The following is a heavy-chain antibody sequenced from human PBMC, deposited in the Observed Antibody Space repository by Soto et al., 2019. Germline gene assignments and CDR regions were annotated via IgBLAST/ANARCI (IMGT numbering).Heavy chain of an antibody. D-gene: IGHD1-26*01. J-gene: IGHJ5*02. CDR3: AREVGAPSGWLDP. CDR1: GFTFTNYA. V-gene: IGHV3-23*01. Sequence: EVQLSESGGRLGQPGGSLRLYCAASGFTFTNYAMTWVRQSPGKGLQWVSGISATGGLKYYADSVQGRFTISRDNSKNTLYLQMDNLRDDDTAIYYCAREVGAPSGWLDPWGQGTQVTVSS. CDR2: ISATGGLK.